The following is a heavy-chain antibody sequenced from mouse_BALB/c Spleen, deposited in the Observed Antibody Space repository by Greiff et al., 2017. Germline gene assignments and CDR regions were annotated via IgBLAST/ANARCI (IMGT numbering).Heavy chain of an antibody. V-gene: IGHV5-12-1*01. J-gene: IGHJ4*01. D-gene: IGHD1-1*01. CDR3: ARITTVVGGAMDY. CDR2: ISSGGGST. Sequence: VQLKESGGGLVKPGGSLKLSCAASGFAFSSYDMSWVRQTPEKRLEWVAYISSGGGSTYYPDTVKGRFTISRDNAKNTLYLQMSSLKSEDTAMYYCARITTVVGGAMDYWGQGTSVTVSS. CDR1: GFAFSSYD.